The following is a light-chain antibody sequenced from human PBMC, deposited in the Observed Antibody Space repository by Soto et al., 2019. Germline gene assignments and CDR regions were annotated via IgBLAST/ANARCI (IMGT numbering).Light chain of an antibody. V-gene: IGKV3-15*01. CDR3: QQYNNWPRT. Sequence: EIVMTQSPATLSVSPGERATLSCSASQSVSSNLAWYQQKPGQAPRLLIYGASTRATGIPARFSGSGSGTEFTLTISSQQSEDFAVYYCQQYNNWPRTFGQGTKVEIK. CDR1: QSVSSN. J-gene: IGKJ1*01. CDR2: GAS.